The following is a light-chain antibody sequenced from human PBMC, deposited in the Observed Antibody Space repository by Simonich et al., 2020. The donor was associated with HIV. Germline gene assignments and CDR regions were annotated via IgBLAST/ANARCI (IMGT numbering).Light chain of an antibody. V-gene: IGKV1-39*01. J-gene: IGKJ2*01. CDR1: ESITTY. Sequence: DIQMTQSPSSLSASLGDRVTITCRASESITTYFNWYQQKPGKAPKLLIYAASRLQSGVPARFSGSGSGTDFTLTISSLQPEDFATYYCQQSYSTFRTFGQGTKLEIK. CDR2: AAS. CDR3: QQSYSTFRT.